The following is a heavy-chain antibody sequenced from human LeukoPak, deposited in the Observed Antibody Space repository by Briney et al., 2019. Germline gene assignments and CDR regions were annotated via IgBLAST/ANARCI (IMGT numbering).Heavy chain of an antibody. CDR1: GGSFSSGDYY. Sequence: SQTLSLTCTVSGGSFSSGDYYWSWIRQPPGKGLEWIGYIYYSGSTYYNPSLKSRVTISVDTSKNQFSLKLSSVTAADTAVYYCARRRLNWNYTAPLPSHFDYWGQGTLVTVSS. CDR3: ARRRLNWNYTAPLPSHFDY. D-gene: IGHD1-7*01. CDR2: IYYSGST. V-gene: IGHV4-30-4*08. J-gene: IGHJ4*02.